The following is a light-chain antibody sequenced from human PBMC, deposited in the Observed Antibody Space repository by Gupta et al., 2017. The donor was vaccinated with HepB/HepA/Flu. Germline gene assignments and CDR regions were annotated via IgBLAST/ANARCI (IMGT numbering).Light chain of an antibody. Sequence: TQPPSASGTPGQRVTISCSGSSSHIGSNYVYWYQQFPGTAPKLLIDRNNQRPSVVPYRFSGSKSGTSASLAISGLRSDDEADYYCATWDDSLSGYVFGNGTNVTVL. V-gene: IGLV1-47*01. J-gene: IGLJ1*01. CDR1: SSHIGSNY. CDR3: ATWDDSLSGYV. CDR2: RNN.